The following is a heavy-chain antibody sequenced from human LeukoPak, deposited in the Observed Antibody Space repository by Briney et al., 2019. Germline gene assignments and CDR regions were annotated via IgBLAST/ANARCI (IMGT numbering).Heavy chain of an antibody. CDR2: IYYSGST. Sequence: PSETLSLTCSVSGGAISRYYWSWIRQPPGKGLEWIGYIYYSGSTNYNPSLKSRVTISVDTSKNQFSLKLSSVTAADTAVYDCASGAYSYYYIDVWGKGTTVTISS. D-gene: IGHD1-26*01. V-gene: IGHV4-59*01. CDR3: ASGAYSYYYIDV. CDR1: GGAISRYY. J-gene: IGHJ6*03.